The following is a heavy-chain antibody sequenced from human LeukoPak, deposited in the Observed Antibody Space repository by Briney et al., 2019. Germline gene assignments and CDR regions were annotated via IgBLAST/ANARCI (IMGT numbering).Heavy chain of an antibody. CDR1: GFTFGDYA. CDR3: TRGTPDYDYVWGSYRALDY. D-gene: IGHD3-16*01. J-gene: IGHJ4*02. V-gene: IGHV3-49*03. CDR2: IRSKAYRGTT. Sequence: PGGSLRLSCTASGFTFGDYAMSWFRQAPGKGLEWVGFIRSKAYRGTTEYAASVKGRFTISRDDSKSIAYLQMNSLKTEDTAVYYCTRGTPDYDYVWGSYRALDYWGQGTLVTVSS.